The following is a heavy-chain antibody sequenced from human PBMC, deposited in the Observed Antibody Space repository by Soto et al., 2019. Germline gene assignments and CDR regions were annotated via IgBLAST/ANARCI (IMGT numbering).Heavy chain of an antibody. V-gene: IGHV3-21*01. Sequence: PGGSLRLSCAASGFTFSSYSMNWVRQAPGKGLEWVSSISSSSSYIYYADSVKGRFTISRDNAKNSLYLQMNSLRAEDTAVYYCAREWLLLKQIYYYYGMDVWGQGTTVTVSS. J-gene: IGHJ6*02. D-gene: IGHD3-22*01. CDR2: ISSSSSYI. CDR3: AREWLLLKQIYYYYGMDV. CDR1: GFTFSSYS.